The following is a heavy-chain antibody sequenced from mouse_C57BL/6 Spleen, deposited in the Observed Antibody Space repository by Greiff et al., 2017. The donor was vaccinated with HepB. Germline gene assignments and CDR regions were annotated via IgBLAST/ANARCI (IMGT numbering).Heavy chain of an antibody. Sequence: EVKLMESGGDLVKPGGSLKLSCAASGFTFSSYGMSWVRQTPDQRLEWVATISSGGSYTYYPDSVKGRFTISRDNAKNTLYLQMSSLKSEDTAMYYCARKEGAAQATFAYWGQGTLVTVSA. CDR2: ISSGGSYT. CDR3: ARKEGAAQATFAY. D-gene: IGHD3-2*02. CDR1: GFTFSSYG. J-gene: IGHJ3*01. V-gene: IGHV5-6*01.